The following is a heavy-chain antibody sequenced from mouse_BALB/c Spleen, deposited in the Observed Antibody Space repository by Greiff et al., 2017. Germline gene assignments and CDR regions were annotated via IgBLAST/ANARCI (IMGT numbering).Heavy chain of an antibody. CDR1: GFTFSNYW. V-gene: IGHV6-6*02. Sequence: EVKVEESGGGLVQPGGSMKLSCVASGFTFSNYWMNWVRQSPEKGLEWVAEIRLKSNNYATHYAESVKGRFTISRDDSKSSVYLQMNNLRAEDTGIYYCTRGYGSSYFYYAMDYWGQGTSVTVSS. D-gene: IGHD1-1*01. CDR3: TRGYGSSYFYYAMDY. J-gene: IGHJ4*01. CDR2: IRLKSNNYAT.